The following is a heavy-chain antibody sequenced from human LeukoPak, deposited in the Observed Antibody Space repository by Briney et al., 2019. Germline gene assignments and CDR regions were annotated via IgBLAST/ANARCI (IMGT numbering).Heavy chain of an antibody. CDR3: AAVSSPGSSGWYGEVEY. J-gene: IGHJ4*02. Sequence: GASVKVSCKASGFTFTSSAVQWVRQARGQRLEWIGWIVVGSGNTNYAQKFQERVTITRDMSTSTAYMELSSLRSKDTAVYYCAAVSSPGSSGWYGEVEYWGQGTLVTVSS. V-gene: IGHV1-58*01. CDR1: GFTFTSSA. CDR2: IVVGSGNT. D-gene: IGHD6-19*01.